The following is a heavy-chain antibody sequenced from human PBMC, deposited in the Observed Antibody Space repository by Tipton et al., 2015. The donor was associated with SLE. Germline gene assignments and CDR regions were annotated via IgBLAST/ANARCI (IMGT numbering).Heavy chain of an antibody. Sequence: WVRQAPGKGLEWIGSVFYSGNTYYNPSLKSRVTISVDTSENQFSLKLSSVTAADTAVYYCARHRPPTWDSTNWSPIDYWGQGTLVTVSS. V-gene: IGHV4-39*01. CDR3: ARHRPPTWDSTNWSPIDY. D-gene: IGHD1-1*01. J-gene: IGHJ4*02. CDR2: VFYSGNT.